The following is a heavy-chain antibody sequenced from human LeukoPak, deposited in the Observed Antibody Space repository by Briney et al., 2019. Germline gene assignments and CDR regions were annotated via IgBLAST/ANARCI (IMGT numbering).Heavy chain of an antibody. J-gene: IGHJ6*02. CDR1: GYTFTGYY. D-gene: IGHD6-19*01. Sequence: ASVKVSCKASGYTFTGYYMHWVRQAPGQGVEWMGWINPNSGGTNYAQKFQGRVTMTRDTSISTAYMELSRLRSDDTAVYYCARDLGYSSGWYPHYYYGMDVWGQGTTVTVSS. V-gene: IGHV1-2*02. CDR2: INPNSGGT. CDR3: ARDLGYSSGWYPHYYYGMDV.